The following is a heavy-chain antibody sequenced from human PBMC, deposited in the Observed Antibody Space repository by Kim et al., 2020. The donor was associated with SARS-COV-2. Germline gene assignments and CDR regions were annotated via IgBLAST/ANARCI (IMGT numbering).Heavy chain of an antibody. D-gene: IGHD3-22*01. V-gene: IGHV3-30*02. J-gene: IGHJ4*02. CDR3: VKEAAFTTIVVDYYFDF. Sequence: VEGRFSITRDNSKNTLYLQMNSLGSEDTALYYCVKEAAFTTIVVDYYFDFWGQGTLVTVSS.